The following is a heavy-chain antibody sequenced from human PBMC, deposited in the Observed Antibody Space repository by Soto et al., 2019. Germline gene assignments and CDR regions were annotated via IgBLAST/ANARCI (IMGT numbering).Heavy chain of an antibody. Sequence: PSETLSLTCTVSGGSISSGGYYWSWIRQHPGKGLEWIGYIYYSGSTYYNPSLKSRVTISVDTSKNQFSLKLSSVTAADTAVYYCARGSMRYYYMDVWCKGTTVT. CDR2: IYYSGST. CDR3: ARGSMRYYYMDV. J-gene: IGHJ6*03. D-gene: IGHD3-10*01. V-gene: IGHV4-31*03. CDR1: GGSISSGGYY.